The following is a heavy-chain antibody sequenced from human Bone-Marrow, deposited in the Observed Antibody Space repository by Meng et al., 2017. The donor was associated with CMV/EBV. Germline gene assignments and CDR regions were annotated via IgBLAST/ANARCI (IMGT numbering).Heavy chain of an antibody. J-gene: IGHJ6*02. CDR2: IIPILGIA. V-gene: IGHV1-69*04. Sequence: SVKVSCKASGGTFSSYTISWVRQAPGQGLEWMGRIIPILGIANYAQKFQGRVTITADKSTSTAYMELSSLRSEDTAVYYCARDRRYDFWSGYQTKAYYYGMDVWGQGTTVTVSS. D-gene: IGHD3-3*01. CDR3: ARDRRYDFWSGYQTKAYYYGMDV. CDR1: GGTFSSYT.